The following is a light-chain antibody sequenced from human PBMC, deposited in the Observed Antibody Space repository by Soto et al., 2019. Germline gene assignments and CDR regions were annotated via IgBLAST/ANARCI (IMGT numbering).Light chain of an antibody. CDR1: QTINTEF. V-gene: IGKV3-20*01. CDR3: QRYGSSPLYA. CDR2: GTS. Sequence: EIVLTQSPGTLSLSPGERATFSCRTSQTINTEFLAWYQQRHGLAPRLLIHGTSTRATGIPDRFSGSGSGTDFTLTIIALEPEDFAVYYCQRYGSSPLYAFGQGTKLE. J-gene: IGKJ2*01.